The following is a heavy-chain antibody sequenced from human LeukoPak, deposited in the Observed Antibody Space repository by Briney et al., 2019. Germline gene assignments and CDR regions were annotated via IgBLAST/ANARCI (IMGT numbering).Heavy chain of an antibody. J-gene: IGHJ4*02. V-gene: IGHV3-7*01. D-gene: IGHD3-3*01. CDR3: AGDRNTDFWSGYYTNYFDD. CDR1: GFTFSSFW. CDR2: IKQDGSEK. Sequence: GGSLRLSCAASGFTFSSFWMTWVRQAPGKGLEWVATIKQDGSEKYYVDSVKGRFTISRDNAKNSLYLHMNSLRAGDTAVYYCAGDRNTDFWSGYYTNYFDDWGQGTLVSVSS.